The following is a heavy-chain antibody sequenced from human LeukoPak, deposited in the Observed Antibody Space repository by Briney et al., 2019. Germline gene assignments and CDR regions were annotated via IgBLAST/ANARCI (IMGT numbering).Heavy chain of an antibody. Sequence: GGSLRLSCAASGFTFSNAWMSWVRQAPGKGLXXXXXXXXXTDGGTTDYAAPVKGRFTISRDDSKNTLYLQMNSLKTEDTAVYYCTTGLLWFGELPNYYYGMDVWGKGTTVTVSS. V-gene: IGHV3-15*01. CDR3: TTGLLWFGELPNYYYGMDV. CDR2: XXXXTDGGTT. D-gene: IGHD3-10*01. CDR1: GFTFSNAW. J-gene: IGHJ6*04.